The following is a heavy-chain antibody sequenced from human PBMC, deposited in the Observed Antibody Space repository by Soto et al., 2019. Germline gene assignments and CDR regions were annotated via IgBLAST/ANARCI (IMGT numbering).Heavy chain of an antibody. D-gene: IGHD3-16*02. Sequence: PSETLSLTCAVYGGSFSGYYWSWIRQPPGKGLEWFGEINHSGSTNYNPSLKSRVTISVDTSRIQFSLRLSSVTAADAAVYYCARGKLSGYVWGRYLYHLDYWGQGTVVTVSS. CDR1: GGSFSGYY. V-gene: IGHV4-34*01. CDR2: INHSGST. CDR3: ARGKLSGYVWGRYLYHLDY. J-gene: IGHJ4*02.